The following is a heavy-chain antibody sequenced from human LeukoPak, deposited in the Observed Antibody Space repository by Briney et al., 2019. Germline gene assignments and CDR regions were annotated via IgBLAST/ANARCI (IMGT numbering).Heavy chain of an antibody. Sequence: SVKVSCKASGGTFSSYAISWVRQAPGQGLEWMGRIIPIFGIANYAQKFQGRVTITADKSTSTAYMELSSLRSEDTAVYYCARDPTTLLWFGELTQGWFDPWGQGTLVTVSS. J-gene: IGHJ5*02. D-gene: IGHD3-10*01. CDR1: GGTFSSYA. CDR2: IIPIFGIA. CDR3: ARDPTTLLWFGELTQGWFDP. V-gene: IGHV1-69*04.